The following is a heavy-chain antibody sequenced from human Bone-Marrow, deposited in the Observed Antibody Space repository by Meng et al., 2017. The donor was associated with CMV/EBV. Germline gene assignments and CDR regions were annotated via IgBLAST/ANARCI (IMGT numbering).Heavy chain of an antibody. CDR2: ITYDGNNT. V-gene: IGHV3-30*03. CDR3: ARAMIIAARALDF. D-gene: IGHD6-6*01. Sequence: GESLKISCAVSGFSFNDYGMHWVRQAPGKGLEWVTFITYDGNNTYYADSVKGRFTISRDNSKNTLYLQMNSLRDEDTAVYYCARAMIIAARALDFWGQGTLVTVSS. J-gene: IGHJ4*02. CDR1: GFSFNDYG.